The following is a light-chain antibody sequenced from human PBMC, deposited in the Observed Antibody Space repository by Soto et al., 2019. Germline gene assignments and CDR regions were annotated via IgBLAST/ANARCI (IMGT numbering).Light chain of an antibody. V-gene: IGKV1-5*03. J-gene: IGKJ1*01. CDR2: TAS. CDR1: QTISNW. Sequence: DIRNKQCHSDHSVSIGDGGTSSCRASQTISNWLAWYQQKPGKAPTLLIYTASTLQSGVPSRFSGSGSGTEFTLTISSLQPDDFATYYCQQYNGYSWAFGQGTKVDIK. CDR3: QQYNGYSWA.